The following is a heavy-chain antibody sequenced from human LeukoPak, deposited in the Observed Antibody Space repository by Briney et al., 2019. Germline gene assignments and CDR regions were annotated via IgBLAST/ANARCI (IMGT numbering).Heavy chain of an antibody. Sequence: GGSLRLSCAASGFTFSSYNMNWVRQAPGKGLEWVSSISSSSNIYYADSVKGRFTISRDNAKKSLYLQMNSLRAEDTAVYYCARSELGYNYYYMDVWGKGTTVTISS. D-gene: IGHD3-10*01. V-gene: IGHV3-21*01. J-gene: IGHJ6*03. CDR1: GFTFSSYN. CDR3: ARSELGYNYYYMDV. CDR2: ISSSSNI.